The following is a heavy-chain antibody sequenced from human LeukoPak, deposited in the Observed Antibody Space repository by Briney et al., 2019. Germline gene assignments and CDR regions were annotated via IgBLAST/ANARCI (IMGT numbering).Heavy chain of an antibody. CDR1: GFTFSSYA. Sequence: GGSLRLSCAASGFTFSSYAMHWVRQAPGKGLEWVAVISYDGSNKDYADSVKGRFTISRDNSKNTLYLQLNSLRAEDTAVYYCARGAYSWVGATTLDYWGQGTLVTVSS. CDR2: ISYDGSNK. CDR3: ARGAYSWVGATTLDY. V-gene: IGHV3-30-3*01. D-gene: IGHD1-26*01. J-gene: IGHJ4*02.